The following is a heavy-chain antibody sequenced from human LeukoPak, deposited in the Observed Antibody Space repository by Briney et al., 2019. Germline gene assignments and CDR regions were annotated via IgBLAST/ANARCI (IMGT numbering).Heavy chain of an antibody. CDR1: GYTFTGYY. J-gene: IGHJ6*03. Sequence: ASVKVSCKASGYTFTGYYMHWVRQAPGQGLEWMGWINPNSGGTNYALKFQGRVTMTRDTSISTAYMELSRLRSDDTAVYYCARDWGSADYYYYMDVWGKGTTVTVSS. CDR3: ARDWGSADYYYYMDV. CDR2: INPNSGGT. V-gene: IGHV1-2*02. D-gene: IGHD3-16*01.